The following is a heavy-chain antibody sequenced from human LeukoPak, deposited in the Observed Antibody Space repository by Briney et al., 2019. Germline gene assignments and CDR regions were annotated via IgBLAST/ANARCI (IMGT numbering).Heavy chain of an antibody. Sequence: ASVMVSCKASGYTFTGYYMHRVRQAPGQGLEWMGRINPNSGGTNYAQKFQGRVTMTRDTSISTAYMELSRLRSDDTAVYYCARDLSSSRKFDPWGQGTLVTVSS. D-gene: IGHD6-13*01. CDR2: INPNSGGT. CDR1: GYTFTGYY. CDR3: ARDLSSSRKFDP. J-gene: IGHJ5*02. V-gene: IGHV1-2*06.